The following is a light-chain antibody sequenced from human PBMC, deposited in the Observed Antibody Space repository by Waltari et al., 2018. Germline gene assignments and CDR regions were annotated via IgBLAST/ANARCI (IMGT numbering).Light chain of an antibody. CDR3: QQYDTSPPRFS. CDR1: QSISSSH. Sequence: EIVLTQSPGTLSLSPGERATLSCRASQSISSSHLAWYQQKPGQAPTLFIYGTSNRATGIPDRFSGSGSETDFTLTISRLEPEDFALYYCQQYDTSPPRFSFGQGTKLEIK. CDR2: GTS. J-gene: IGKJ2*03. V-gene: IGKV3-20*01.